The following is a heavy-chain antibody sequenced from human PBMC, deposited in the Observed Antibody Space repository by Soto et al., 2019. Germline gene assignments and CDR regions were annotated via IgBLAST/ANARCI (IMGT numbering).Heavy chain of an antibody. Sequence: SVKVSCKASGGTFSSYTISWVRQAPGQGLEWMGRIIPILGIANYAQKFQGRVTITADKSTSTAYMELSSLRSEDTAVYYCASFPLANYYYYYMDVWGKGTTVTVSS. CDR3: ASFPLANYYYYYMDV. CDR2: IIPILGIA. CDR1: GGTFSSYT. V-gene: IGHV1-69*02. J-gene: IGHJ6*03.